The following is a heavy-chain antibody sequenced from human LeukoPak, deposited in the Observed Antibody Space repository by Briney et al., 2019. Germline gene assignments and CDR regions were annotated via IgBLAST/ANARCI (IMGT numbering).Heavy chain of an antibody. J-gene: IGHJ4*02. CDR3: ARVTRGGYDGYFDY. D-gene: IGHD5-12*01. Sequence: PGGSLRLSCAASGFSVSSNYVSWVRQAPGKGLEWVSSISSSSSYIYYADSVKGRFTISRDNAKNSLYLQMNSLRAEDTAVYYCARVTRGGYDGYFDYWGQGTLVTVSS. CDR1: GFSVSSNY. CDR2: ISSSSSYI. V-gene: IGHV3-21*01.